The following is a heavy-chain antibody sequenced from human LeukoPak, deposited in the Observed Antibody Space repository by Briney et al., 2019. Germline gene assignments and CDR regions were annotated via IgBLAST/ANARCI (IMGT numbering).Heavy chain of an antibody. CDR2: IRSKAYGGTT. Sequence: PGGSLRLSCTASGFTFGDYAMSWVRQAPGKGLEWVGFIRSKAYGGTTEYAASVKGRFTISGDDSKSIAYLQMNSLKTEDTAVYYCTRDRSGSGWYFYFDYWGQGTLVTVSS. CDR3: TRDRSGSGWYFYFDY. CDR1: GFTFGDYA. J-gene: IGHJ4*02. V-gene: IGHV3-49*04. D-gene: IGHD6-19*01.